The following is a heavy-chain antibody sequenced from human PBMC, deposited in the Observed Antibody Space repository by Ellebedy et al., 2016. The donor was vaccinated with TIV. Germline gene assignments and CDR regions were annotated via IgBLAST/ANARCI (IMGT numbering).Heavy chain of an antibody. V-gene: IGHV3-23*01. Sequence: GESLKISCAASGFTFSSYAMSWVRQAPGKGLEWVSAISGSGGSTYYADSVKGRFTISRDNSKNTLYLQMNSLRAEDTAVYYCAKSASIAAAGSTDYWGQGTLVTVSS. CDR1: GFTFSSYA. CDR2: ISGSGGST. J-gene: IGHJ4*02. D-gene: IGHD6-13*01. CDR3: AKSASIAAAGSTDY.